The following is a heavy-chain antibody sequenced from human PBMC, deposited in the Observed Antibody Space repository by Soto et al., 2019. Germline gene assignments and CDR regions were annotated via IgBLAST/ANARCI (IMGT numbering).Heavy chain of an antibody. D-gene: IGHD2-15*01. CDR2: IIPIFGTT. J-gene: IGHJ5*02. Sequence: QVQLVQSGAEVKKPGSSVKVSCKASGGTFSNYAITWVRQAPGQGLEWLGRIIPIFGTTDYAQKFQGRVTITADESTXXAYMEMSSLRSDDTAVDYCAKDGGREGYFGNWFDPWGQGTLVTVSS. CDR3: AKDGGREGYFGNWFDP. CDR1: GGTFSNYA. V-gene: IGHV1-69*15.